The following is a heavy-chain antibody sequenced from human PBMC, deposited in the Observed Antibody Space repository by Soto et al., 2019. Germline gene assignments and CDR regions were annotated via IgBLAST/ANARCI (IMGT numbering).Heavy chain of an antibody. D-gene: IGHD6-19*01. CDR1: GGTFGSYA. CDR3: ARAVAGSRGFDP. J-gene: IGHJ5*02. CDR2: IISIFGTA. V-gene: IGHV1-69*13. Sequence: VASVKVSCKASGGTFGSYAISWVRQAPGQGLEWMGGIISIFGTANYAQKFQGRVAITADESTSTAYMELSSLRSEDTAVYYCARAVAGSRGFDPWGQGTLVTVSS.